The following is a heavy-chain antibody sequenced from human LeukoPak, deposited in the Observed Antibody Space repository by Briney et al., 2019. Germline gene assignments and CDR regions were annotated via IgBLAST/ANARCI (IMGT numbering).Heavy chain of an antibody. J-gene: IGHJ5*02. Sequence: PSETLSLTCTVSGGSISSYYWSWIRQPPGKGLEWIGYIYYSGRPNYNPSLKSRVTISVDTSKNQFSLKLSSVTAADTAVYYCAQEVSSSWYNWFDPWGQGTLVTVSS. CDR3: AQEVSSSWYNWFDP. CDR2: IYYSGRP. D-gene: IGHD6-13*01. CDR1: GGSISSYY. V-gene: IGHV4-59*08.